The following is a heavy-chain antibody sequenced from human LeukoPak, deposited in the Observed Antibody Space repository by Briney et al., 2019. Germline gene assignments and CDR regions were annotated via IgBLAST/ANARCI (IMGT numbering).Heavy chain of an antibody. CDR3: ARGPSYYDFWSGYLLDY. V-gene: IGHV5-51*01. CDR1: GYSFTSYW. J-gene: IGHJ4*02. D-gene: IGHD3-3*01. CDR2: IYPGDSDT. Sequence: GESLKISCKGSGYSFTSYWIGWVRQVPGKGLEWMGIIYPGDSDTRYSPSFQGQVTISADKSISTAYLQWSGLKASDTAMYYCARGPSYYDFWSGYLLDYWGQGTLVTVSS.